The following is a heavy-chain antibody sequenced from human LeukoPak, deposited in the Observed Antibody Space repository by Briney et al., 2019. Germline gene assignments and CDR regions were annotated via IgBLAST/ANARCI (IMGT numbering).Heavy chain of an antibody. J-gene: IGHJ4*02. CDR2: MSHDGSDE. Sequence: GGSLRLSCAAPGFTFSSYAIHWVRQAPGKGLEWVAVMSHDGSDEYYADSVKGRFSISRDNSKSTLSLQLNSLRPEDTAVYYCARDRGSSSMSMSLIDYWGQGTLVTVSS. V-gene: IGHV3-30*04. CDR3: ARDRGSSSMSMSLIDY. D-gene: IGHD6-6*01. CDR1: GFTFSSYA.